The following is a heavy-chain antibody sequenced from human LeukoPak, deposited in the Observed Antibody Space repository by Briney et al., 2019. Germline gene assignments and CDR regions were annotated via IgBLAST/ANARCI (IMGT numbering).Heavy chain of an antibody. J-gene: IGHJ3*01. Sequence: PGGSLRLSCVGSDLTFANYAMTWARLTPGKGLEWVSSIKGIGSYAMYADSVSGRLTTSRDNSRNTIFLQMTSLRAEDTAIYYCGRDPNGDYIGAFEFWGLGTLVSVSS. CDR2: IKGIGSYA. CDR3: GRDPNGDYIGAFEF. D-gene: IGHD4-17*01. CDR1: DLTFANYA. V-gene: IGHV3-23*01.